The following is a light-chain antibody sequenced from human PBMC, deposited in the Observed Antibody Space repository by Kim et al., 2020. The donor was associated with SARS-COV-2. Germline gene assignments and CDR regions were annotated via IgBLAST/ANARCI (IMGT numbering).Light chain of an antibody. J-gene: IGLJ2*01. CDR3: QVWDSSSDHVV. Sequence: APGKTARITCGGNNIGGKSVHWYQQKPGQAPVLVVYDDSDRPSGIPKRFSCSNSGNTATLTISRVEAGDEADYYCQVWDSSSDHVVFGGGTQLTVL. CDR1: NIGGKS. CDR2: DDS. V-gene: IGLV3-21*03.